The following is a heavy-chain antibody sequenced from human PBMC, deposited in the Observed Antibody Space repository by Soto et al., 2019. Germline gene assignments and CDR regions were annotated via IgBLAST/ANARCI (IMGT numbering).Heavy chain of an antibody. J-gene: IGHJ6*02. Sequence: EVQLVESGGGLVQPGGSLRLSCAASGFTFSSYEMNLVRQAPGKGLEWVSYISSSGSTIYYADSVKGRFTIFRDNAKYALYLQIDCPRAEDTAVYYCEGLKWERPELGYYGMDVWGQGTTDTVS. CDR2: ISSSGSTI. D-gene: IGHD1-26*01. CDR1: GFTFSSYE. CDR3: EGLKWERPELGYYGMDV. V-gene: IGHV3-48*03.